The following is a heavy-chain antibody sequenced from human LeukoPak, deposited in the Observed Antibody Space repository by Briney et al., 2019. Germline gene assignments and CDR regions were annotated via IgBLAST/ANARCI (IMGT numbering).Heavy chain of an antibody. CDR1: GYTFTSYG. Sequence: ASVKVSCKASGYTFTSYGINWLRQAPGQGLEWMGWISTYKGNTNYAQKFQGRVTMTTDTSTSTAYMELSSLRSEDTAVYYCARGITMFPRFDPWGQGTLVTVSS. CDR3: ARGITMFPRFDP. CDR2: ISTYKGNT. V-gene: IGHV1-18*01. J-gene: IGHJ5*02. D-gene: IGHD3-10*02.